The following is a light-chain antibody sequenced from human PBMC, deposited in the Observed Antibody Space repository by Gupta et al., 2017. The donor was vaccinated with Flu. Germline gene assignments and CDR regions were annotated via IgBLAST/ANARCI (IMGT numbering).Light chain of an antibody. CDR1: QRVYSN. CDR3: QQEDDWPWT. Sequence: PPTLSVSPGERATLSCRASQRVYSNLAWYQQKPGQAPRLLFDGASARATGLPARISASASGTESTLTISSLQSEDFAVYYCQQEDDWPWTFGQGTKVEIK. J-gene: IGKJ1*01. CDR2: GAS. V-gene: IGKV3-15*01.